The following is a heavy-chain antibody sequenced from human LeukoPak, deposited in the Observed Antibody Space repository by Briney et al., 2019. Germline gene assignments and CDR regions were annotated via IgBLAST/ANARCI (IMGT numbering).Heavy chain of an antibody. Sequence: ASVKVSFKASGYTFTSYGISRVRHAPGQGLEWLGWISGYNGNTNYAQRFQGRVSMTIDTSTSTAYMELRSLRSDDTAVYYCARFPLGGYSGYDYVGYFDYWGQGTLVTVSS. V-gene: IGHV1-18*01. CDR2: ISGYNGNT. CDR1: GYTFTSYG. D-gene: IGHD5-12*01. J-gene: IGHJ4*02. CDR3: ARFPLGGYSGYDYVGYFDY.